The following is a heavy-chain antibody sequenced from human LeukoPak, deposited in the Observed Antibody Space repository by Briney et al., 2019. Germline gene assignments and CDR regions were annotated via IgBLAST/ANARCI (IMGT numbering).Heavy chain of an antibody. J-gene: IGHJ4*02. CDR3: ARVEVTPAWGPSGRYFDWLFHFDY. CDR1: GYTFGNYD. V-gene: IGHV1-69*05. D-gene: IGHD3-9*01. Sequence: GASVKVSCKASGYTFGNYDINWVRQATGQGLEWMGGIIPVFGTPNYAQKLQGRVTITTDESTSTAYMELSSLRSEDTAVYYCARVEVTPAWGPSGRYFDWLFHFDYWGQGTLVTVSS. CDR2: IIPVFGTP.